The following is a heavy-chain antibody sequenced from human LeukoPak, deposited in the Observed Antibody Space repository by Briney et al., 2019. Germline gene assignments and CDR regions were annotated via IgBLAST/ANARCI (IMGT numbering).Heavy chain of an antibody. CDR2: INHSESS. D-gene: IGHD3-9*01. CDR3: ARQAYYDILTGYYRYFDY. Sequence: SETLSLTCAVYGGSSSGYYGSWIRQPPGNGLEWIGEINHSESSNYNPSLKRRVTISVDTSKNQFSLKLSSVTAADTAVYYCARQAYYDILTGYYRYFDYWGPGTLVTVSS. J-gene: IGHJ4*02. CDR1: GGSSSGYY. V-gene: IGHV4-34*01.